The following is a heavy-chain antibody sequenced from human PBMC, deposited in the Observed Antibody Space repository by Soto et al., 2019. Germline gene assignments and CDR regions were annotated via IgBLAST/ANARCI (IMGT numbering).Heavy chain of an antibody. Sequence: SETLSLTCTVSGGSISSYYWSWIRQPPGKGLEWIGYIYYSGSTNYNPSLKSRVTISVDKSKNQFSLKLSAVTAADTAVYYCARVLGYCSGGSCYPYYYGMDVWGQGTTVTVSS. J-gene: IGHJ6*02. CDR1: GGSISSYY. V-gene: IGHV4-59*01. CDR2: IYYSGST. CDR3: ARVLGYCSGGSCYPYYYGMDV. D-gene: IGHD2-15*01.